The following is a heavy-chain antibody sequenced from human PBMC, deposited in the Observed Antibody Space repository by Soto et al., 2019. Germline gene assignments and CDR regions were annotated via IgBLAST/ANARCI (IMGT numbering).Heavy chain of an antibody. CDR3: TRGGRGTSYYWEF. Sequence: PGGSLRLSCATSASSFSDYQMTWIRQAPGRGPEWVSTISNRGSDTDYAESVRGRFIISRDNARKTLYLQMNSLTDGDTAVYYCTRGGRGTSYYWEFWGQGTLVTVSS. CDR1: ASSFSDYQ. CDR2: ISNRGSDT. J-gene: IGHJ4*02. V-gene: IGHV3-11*06. D-gene: IGHD2-2*01.